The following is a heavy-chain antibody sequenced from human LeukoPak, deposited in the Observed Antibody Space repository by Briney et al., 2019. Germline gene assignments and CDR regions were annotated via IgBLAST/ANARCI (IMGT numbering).Heavy chain of an antibody. CDR1: VFTFSSYW. V-gene: IGHV3-74*01. D-gene: IGHD4-17*01. CDR3: VRGGTYGNY. J-gene: IGHJ4*02. Sequence: GGSLRLSCAASVFTFSSYWMHWVRQAPGKGLVWVSRINSDETSTSYADSVKGRFTISRDNAKNTLYLQMNSLRAEDTAVYYCVRGGTYGNYWGQGTLVTVSS. CDR2: INSDETST.